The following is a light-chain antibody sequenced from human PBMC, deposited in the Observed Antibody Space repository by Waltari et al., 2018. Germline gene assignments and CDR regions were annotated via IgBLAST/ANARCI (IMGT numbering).Light chain of an antibody. V-gene: IGLV1-44*01. Sequence: QSVLTQPPSASGTPGQRVAISCSGSTSNIAINTVNWYQQLPGAAPNLLIYSRNQRPSGVPDRFPGSRPGTTASLAISGRQSEDEADYYCATWDDSLNAPLFGGGTKLTVL. J-gene: IGLJ2*01. CDR3: ATWDDSLNAPL. CDR1: TSNIAINT. CDR2: SRN.